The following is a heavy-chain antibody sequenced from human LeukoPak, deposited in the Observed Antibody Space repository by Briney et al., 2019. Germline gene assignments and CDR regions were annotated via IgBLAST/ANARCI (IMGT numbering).Heavy chain of an antibody. CDR2: TYYRSKWYR. J-gene: IGHJ5*02. CDR3: ARGPGRFDP. D-gene: IGHD1-14*01. V-gene: IGHV6-1*01. CDR1: GDSVSSNSAA. Sequence: SQTLSLTCALSGDSVSSNSAAWNWVRQSPSRGLEWLGRTYYRSKWYRHYAISVKSRITINPDTSKNQLSLQLNSVTPEDTAVYYCARGPGRFDPWGQGTLVTVSS.